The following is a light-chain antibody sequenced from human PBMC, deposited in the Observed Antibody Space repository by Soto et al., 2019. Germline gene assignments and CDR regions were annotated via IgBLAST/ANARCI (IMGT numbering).Light chain of an antibody. V-gene: IGKV1-9*01. J-gene: IGKJ4*01. CDR1: QDISNF. CDR2: AVF. Sequence: DIQLTQSPPLVSAGVGERVTITCRASQDISNFLAWFQQKPGRAPKLLIYAVFTLQSRVPSRFSGSGSGAEFSLTISSLQPEDFATYYCQQLDSYPLTVGGGTKVYSK. CDR3: QQLDSYPLT.